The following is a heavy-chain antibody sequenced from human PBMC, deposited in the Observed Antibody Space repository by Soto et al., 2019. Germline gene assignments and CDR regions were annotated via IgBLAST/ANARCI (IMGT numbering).Heavy chain of an antibody. V-gene: IGHV1-58*01. D-gene: IGHD2-2*01. CDR1: GFTFTSSA. CDR3: AALPLVPAASDP. J-gene: IGHJ5*02. Sequence: AASVKVSCKASGFTFTSSAVQWVRQARGQRLEWIGWIVVGSGNTNYAQKFQERVTITRDMSTSTAYMELSSLRSEDTAVYYCAALPLVPAASDPWGQGTLVTVSS. CDR2: IVVGSGNT.